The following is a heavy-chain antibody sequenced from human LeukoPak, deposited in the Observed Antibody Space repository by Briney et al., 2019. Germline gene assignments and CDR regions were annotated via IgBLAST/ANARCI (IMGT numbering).Heavy chain of an antibody. V-gene: IGHV3-30*04. D-gene: IGHD3-3*01. CDR1: GFTFSSYA. Sequence: GGSLRLSCAASGFTFSSYAMHWVRQAPGKGLEWVAVISYDGSNKYYADSVKGRFTISRDNSKNTLYLQMNSLRSDDTAVYYCARGRTSTRRFLELLSLRRMGYYYYMDVWGKGTTVTVSS. CDR2: ISYDGSNK. J-gene: IGHJ6*03. CDR3: ARGRTSTRRFLELLSLRRMGYYYYMDV.